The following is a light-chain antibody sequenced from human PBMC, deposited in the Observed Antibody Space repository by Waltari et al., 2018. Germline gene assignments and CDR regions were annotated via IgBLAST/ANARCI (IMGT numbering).Light chain of an antibody. V-gene: IGLV1-40*01. Sequence: QSVLTQPPSVSGAPGPRVTISCTGSGSNIAAGYDVHWYQQLPRAAPKLLIYGSSSRPLGVPDRFFGSTSGTSASLAIIGLQAEDEADYYCQSYDTSLSVVFGGGTKLTVL. CDR3: QSYDTSLSVV. J-gene: IGLJ3*02. CDR1: GSNIAAGYD. CDR2: GSS.